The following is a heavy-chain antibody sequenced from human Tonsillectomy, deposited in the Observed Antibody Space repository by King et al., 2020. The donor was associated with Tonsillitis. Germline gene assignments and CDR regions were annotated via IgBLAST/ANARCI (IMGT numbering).Heavy chain of an antibody. CDR1: GFIFNNYA. D-gene: IGHD3-3*01. CDR2: ISYEGSNK. Sequence: VQLVESGGGVVQPGRSLRLSCAASGFIFNNYAFHWVRQAPGKGLEWVAVISYEGSNKYYTDSVKGRFTISRDSSKNTLYLQMNSLRAEDTAVYYCARGPPELRFLDMDVWGTGTTVTVSS. CDR3: ARGPPELRFLDMDV. V-gene: IGHV3-30*10. J-gene: IGHJ6*03.